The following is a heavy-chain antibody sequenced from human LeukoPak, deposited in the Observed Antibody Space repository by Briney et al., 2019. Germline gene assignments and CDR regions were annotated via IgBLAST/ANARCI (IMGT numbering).Heavy chain of an antibody. J-gene: IGHJ4*02. V-gene: IGHV1-24*01. CDR3: ATVVYCSSTSCWGSFDY. CDR2: FDPEDGET. CDR1: GYTLTELS. Sequence: GASVKVSCKVSGYTLTELSMHWVRQAPGKGLEWMGGFDPEDGETIYAQKFQGRVTMTEDTSTDTAYMELSSLRSEDTAVYYCATVVYCSSTSCWGSFDYWGQGTLVTVSS. D-gene: IGHD2-2*01.